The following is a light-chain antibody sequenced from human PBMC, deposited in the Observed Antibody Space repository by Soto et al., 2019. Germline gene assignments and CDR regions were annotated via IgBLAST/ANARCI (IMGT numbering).Light chain of an antibody. Sequence: EIVMTQSPATLSVSPGERATLSCRASQSVSSSLAWYQQKPGQAPRLLIYGASTRATGIPARFSGSGSGTEFTLTISSLQSEDFAVNYCQQYNNWPPYTFGQGTKLEIK. CDR3: QQYNNWPPYT. J-gene: IGKJ2*01. CDR1: QSVSSS. V-gene: IGKV3-15*01. CDR2: GAS.